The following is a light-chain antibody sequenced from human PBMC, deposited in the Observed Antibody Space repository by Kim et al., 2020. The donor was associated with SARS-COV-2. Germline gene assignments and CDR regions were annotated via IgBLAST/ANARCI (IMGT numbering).Light chain of an antibody. CDR3: HVWDSSSDHPV. CDR1: NIGSKS. CDR2: YDS. J-gene: IGLJ3*02. Sequence: PGKTARITWGGNNIGSKSVPWYQQKPGQAPVLVIYYDSDRPSGVPERFSGSNSGNTATLTISRVEAGDEADYYCHVWDSSSDHPVFGGGTQLTVL. V-gene: IGLV3-21*04.